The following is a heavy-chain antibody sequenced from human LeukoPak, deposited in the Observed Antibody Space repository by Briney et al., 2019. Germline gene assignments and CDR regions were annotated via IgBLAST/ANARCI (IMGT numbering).Heavy chain of an antibody. Sequence: SETLSLTCAVYGGSFSGYYWSWIRQPPGKGLEWIREINHSGSTNYNPSLKSRVTISVDTSKNQFSLKLSSVTAADTAVYYCARGRYYYGMDVWGKGTTVTVSS. CDR3: ARGRYYYGMDV. J-gene: IGHJ6*04. CDR2: INHSGST. CDR1: GGSFSGYY. V-gene: IGHV4-34*01.